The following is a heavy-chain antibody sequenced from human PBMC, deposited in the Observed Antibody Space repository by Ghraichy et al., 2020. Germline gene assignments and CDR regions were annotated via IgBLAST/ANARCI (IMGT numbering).Heavy chain of an antibody. D-gene: IGHD3-22*01. Sequence: SETLSLTCTVSGDSMRTSDSHWGWIRQPPGKGLEWIGTLYQNENTDYNPSLGTRVTISADTSGNVFSLLLTSVTAADTAVYYCVRWEFYHDNSASNWFDPWGQGILVTVSS. J-gene: IGHJ5*02. CDR1: GDSMRTSDSH. CDR3: VRWEFYHDNSASNWFDP. CDR2: LYQNENT. V-gene: IGHV4-39*02.